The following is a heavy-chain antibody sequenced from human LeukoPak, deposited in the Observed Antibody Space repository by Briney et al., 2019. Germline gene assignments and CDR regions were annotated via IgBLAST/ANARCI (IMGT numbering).Heavy chain of an antibody. CDR3: ARANYYDISGYDY. J-gene: IGHJ4*02. CDR2: ITSSGNTI. CDR1: GFTFRSYE. Sequence: PGGSLRLSCAASGFTFRSYEMNWVRQAPGKGLEWVSYITSSGNTIYYADSVKGRFTISRDNAKNSLYLQMNSLRADDTAVYYCARANYYDISGYDYWGQGTLVTVSS. V-gene: IGHV3-48*03. D-gene: IGHD3-22*01.